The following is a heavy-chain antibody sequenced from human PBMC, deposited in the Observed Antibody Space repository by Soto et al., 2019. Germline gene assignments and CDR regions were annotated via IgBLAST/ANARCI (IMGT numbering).Heavy chain of an antibody. J-gene: IGHJ4*02. Sequence: QLQLQESGPGLVKPSETLSLTCTVSGGSISSSSYYWGWIRQPPGKGLEWIGSNSGRTYYNPSLKSRVTISVDRAKNLFSLKLSSGTAADTAVYYCAWTIFGVVNYWGQGTLVTVSS. V-gene: IGHV4-39*01. CDR1: GGSISSSSYY. CDR2: NSGRT. D-gene: IGHD3-3*01. CDR3: AWTIFGVVNY.